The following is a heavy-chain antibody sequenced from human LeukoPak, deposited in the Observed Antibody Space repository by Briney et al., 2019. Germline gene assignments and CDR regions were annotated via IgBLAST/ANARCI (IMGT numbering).Heavy chain of an antibody. CDR3: ARDGGTGTTSDYFDF. CDR2: IYASGGT. V-gene: IGHV4-4*07. Sequence: SETLSLTCTVSGGSISSSYWSWIRQPAGKGLEWIGRIYASGGTDYNPSLKSRVTMSVDTSKNQFSLKLSSVTAADTAVYYCARDGGTGTTSDYFDFWGQGSLVTVSS. J-gene: IGHJ4*02. D-gene: IGHD1-7*01. CDR1: GGSISSSY.